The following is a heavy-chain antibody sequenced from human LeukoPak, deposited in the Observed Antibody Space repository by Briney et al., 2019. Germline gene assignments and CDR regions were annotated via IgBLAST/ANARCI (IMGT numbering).Heavy chain of an antibody. CDR3: ARDRDPGIRGYSGYGAYHYGLDV. D-gene: IGHD5-12*01. V-gene: IGHV3-11*05. CDR1: GFTFSDYY. CDR2: ISGSSSFT. J-gene: IGHJ6*02. Sequence: GGSLRLSCAASGFTFSDYYMSWIRQAPGKGLEWVSYISGSSSFTKYADSVKGRFTISRDNAKNSLYLQMNSLRAEDTAVYYCARDRDPGIRGYSGYGAYHYGLDVWGQGTTVSVSS.